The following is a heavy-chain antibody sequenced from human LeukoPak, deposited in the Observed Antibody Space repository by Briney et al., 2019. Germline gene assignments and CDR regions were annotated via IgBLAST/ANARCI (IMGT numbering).Heavy chain of an antibody. CDR3: ARDIAVVPAATPALGFDP. CDR2: IIPIFGTA. D-gene: IGHD2-2*01. Sequence: ASVKVSCKAAGGTFSSYAISWVRQAPGQGLEWMGGIIPIFGTANYAQKFQGRVTITADESTSTAYMELSSLRSEDTAVYYCARDIAVVPAATPALGFDPWGQGTLVTVSS. J-gene: IGHJ5*02. CDR1: GGTFSSYA. V-gene: IGHV1-69*13.